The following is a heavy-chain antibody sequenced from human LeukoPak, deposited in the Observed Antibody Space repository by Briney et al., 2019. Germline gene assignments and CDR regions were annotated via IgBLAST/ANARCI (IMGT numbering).Heavy chain of an antibody. CDR3: AAVRWGDYYDRPSDP. CDR2: IVVGSGNT. D-gene: IGHD3-22*01. J-gene: IGHJ5*02. Sequence: GASVKVSCKASGFTFTSSAMQWVRQARGQRLEWIGWIVVGSGNTNYAQKFQERVTITRDMSTSTAYMELSSLRSEDTAVYYCAAVRWGDYYDRPSDPWGQGTLVTVSS. CDR1: GFTFTSSA. V-gene: IGHV1-58*02.